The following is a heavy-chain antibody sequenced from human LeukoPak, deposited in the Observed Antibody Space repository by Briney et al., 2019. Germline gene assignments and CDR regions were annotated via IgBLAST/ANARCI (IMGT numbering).Heavy chain of an antibody. J-gene: IGHJ4*02. CDR1: GFTFSSYA. CDR3: ARDPVPRGYDSSGFVDYFDY. Sequence: GGSLRLSCAASGFTFSSYAMSWVRQAPGKGLEWVSAISDSGGSTYYADSVKGRFTISRDNSKNMLYLQMNSLRAEDTAVYYCARDPVPRGYDSSGFVDYFDYWGQGTLVTVSS. D-gene: IGHD3-22*01. V-gene: IGHV3-23*01. CDR2: ISDSGGST.